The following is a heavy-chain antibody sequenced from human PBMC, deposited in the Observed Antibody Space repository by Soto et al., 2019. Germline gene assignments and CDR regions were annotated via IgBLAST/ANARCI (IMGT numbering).Heavy chain of an antibody. CDR3: ARGRKQYQLLFYYYYYMDV. Sequence: ASVKVSCKASGYTFTSYDINLVRQATGQGLEWMGWMNPNSGNTGYAQKFQGRVTMTRNTSISTAYMELSSLRSEDTAVYYCARGRKQYQLLFYYYYYMDVWGKGTTVTVSS. J-gene: IGHJ6*03. CDR2: MNPNSGNT. V-gene: IGHV1-8*01. D-gene: IGHD2-2*01. CDR1: GYTFTSYD.